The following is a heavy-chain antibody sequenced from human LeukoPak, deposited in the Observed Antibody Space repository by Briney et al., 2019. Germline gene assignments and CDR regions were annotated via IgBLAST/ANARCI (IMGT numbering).Heavy chain of an antibody. CDR1: GFTFSSYA. J-gene: IGHJ6*02. Sequence: GGSLRLSCAASGFTFSSYAVSWVRQAPGKGLEWVSAISGSGGSTYYADSVKGRFTISRDNSKNTLYLQMNSLRAEDTAVYYCAKRLHSYGHGYYYYYGMDVWGQGTTVTVSS. CDR3: AKRLHSYGHGYYYYYGMDV. CDR2: ISGSGGST. V-gene: IGHV3-23*01. D-gene: IGHD5-18*01.